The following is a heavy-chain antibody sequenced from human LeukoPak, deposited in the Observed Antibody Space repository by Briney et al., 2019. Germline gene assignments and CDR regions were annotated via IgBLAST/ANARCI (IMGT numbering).Heavy chain of an antibody. CDR1: GYTFTKYA. V-gene: IGHV7-4-1*02. CDR2: INTNTGNP. D-gene: IGHD3-16*01. CDR3: ASITFGGVIVGPMDAFDI. Sequence: ASVKVSCKASGYTFTKYAVNWVRQAPGQGLEWMGWINTNTGNPTYAQGFTGRFVFSLDTSVSTAYLQISSLKAEDTAVYYCASITFGGVIVGPMDAFDIWGQGTMVTVSS. J-gene: IGHJ3*02.